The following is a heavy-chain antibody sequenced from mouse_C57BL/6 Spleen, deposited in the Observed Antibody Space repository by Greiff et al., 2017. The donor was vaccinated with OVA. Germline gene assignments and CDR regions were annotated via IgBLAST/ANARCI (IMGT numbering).Heavy chain of an antibody. CDR3: ARWGWLLNYYAMDY. J-gene: IGHJ4*01. CDR1: GYAFSSSW. V-gene: IGHV1-82*01. CDR2: IYPGDGDT. D-gene: IGHD2-3*01. Sequence: VQLQQSGPELVKPGASVKISCKASGYAFSSSWMNWVKQRPGKGLEWIGRIYPGDGDTNYNGKFKGKATLTADKSSSTAYMQLSSLTSEDSAVYFCARWGWLLNYYAMDYWGQGTSVTVSS.